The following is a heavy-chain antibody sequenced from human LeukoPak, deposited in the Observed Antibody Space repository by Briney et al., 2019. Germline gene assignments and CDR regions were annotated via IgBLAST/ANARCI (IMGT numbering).Heavy chain of an antibody. CDR3: VKSGGYGLIDY. J-gene: IGHJ4*02. D-gene: IGHD1-26*01. CDR1: GGSFSGYY. Sequence: SETLSLTCAVYGGSFSGYYWSWIRQPPGKGLEWIGEINHSGSTNYNPSLKSRVTISVDTSKNQFSLKLSSVTAADTAMYYCVKSGGYGLIDYWGQGTLVTVSS. V-gene: IGHV4-34*01. CDR2: INHSGST.